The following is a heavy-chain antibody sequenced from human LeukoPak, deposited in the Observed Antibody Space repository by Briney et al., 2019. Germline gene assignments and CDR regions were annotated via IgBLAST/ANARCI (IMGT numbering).Heavy chain of an antibody. V-gene: IGHV1-24*01. CDR1: GYTLTELS. Sequence: ASVKVSCKVSGYTLTELSMHWVRQAPGKGLEWMGGFDPEDGETIYAQKFQGRVTMTEDTSTDTAYMELSSLRSEDTAVYYCATFSYYSTSRGNWFDPWGQGTLVTVSS. J-gene: IGHJ5*02. CDR3: ATFSYYSTSRGNWFDP. D-gene: IGHD3-22*01. CDR2: FDPEDGET.